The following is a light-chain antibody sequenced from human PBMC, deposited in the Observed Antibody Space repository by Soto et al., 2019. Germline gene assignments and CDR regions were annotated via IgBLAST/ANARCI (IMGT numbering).Light chain of an antibody. CDR3: QQYNIYPLA. J-gene: IGKJ4*01. Sequence: DVQMTQSPSSLSASVGDRVTITCRASQAINSYLAWYQQKPGNAPKSLIYGASSLQTGVPSRFSGSESGTDFTLTISNLQPEDSATDYCQQYNIYPLAFGGGTQVEIK. CDR2: GAS. CDR1: QAINSY. V-gene: IGKV1D-16*01.